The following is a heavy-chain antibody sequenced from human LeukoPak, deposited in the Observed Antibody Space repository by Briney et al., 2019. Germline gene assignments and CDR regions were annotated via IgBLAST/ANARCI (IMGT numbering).Heavy chain of an antibody. Sequence: GGSLRLSCAASGFTVSSNYMSWVRQAPGKGLEWVSAITSGGDSTYYADSVKGRFTISRDNSKNTLYLQMNGLRAEDTAVYYCAKMFSSVDSWGQGTLVTVSS. CDR1: GFTVSSNY. CDR3: AKMFSSVDS. V-gene: IGHV3-53*01. D-gene: IGHD3-10*02. CDR2: ITSGGDST. J-gene: IGHJ5*01.